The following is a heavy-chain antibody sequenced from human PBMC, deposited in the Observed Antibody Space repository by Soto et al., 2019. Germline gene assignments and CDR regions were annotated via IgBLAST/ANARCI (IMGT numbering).Heavy chain of an antibody. CDR1: GFTFSSYG. D-gene: IGHD3-3*01. J-gene: IGHJ4*02. V-gene: IGHV3-33*01. CDR3: AREGSGYYHLLDY. CDR2: IWYDGSNK. Sequence: GGSLRLSCAASGFTFSSYGMHWVRQAPGKGLEWVAVIWYDGSNKYYADSVKGRFTISRDNSKNTLYLQMNSLRAEDTAVYYCAREGSGYYHLLDYWGQGTLVTVSS.